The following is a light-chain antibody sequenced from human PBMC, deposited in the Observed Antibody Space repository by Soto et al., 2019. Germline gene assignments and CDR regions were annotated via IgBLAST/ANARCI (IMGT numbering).Light chain of an antibody. V-gene: IGLV1-44*01. J-gene: IGLJ3*02. CDR2: TDN. Sequence: QPVLTQPPSMSGTPGQRVTISCSGSSSNIADNTLNWYQQLPGTAPKLLIYTDNDRPSGVPDRFSGSKSGTSASLAISGLQSEDEADYYCATWDVNLNGRVFGGGTKLTVL. CDR3: ATWDVNLNGRV. CDR1: SSNIADNT.